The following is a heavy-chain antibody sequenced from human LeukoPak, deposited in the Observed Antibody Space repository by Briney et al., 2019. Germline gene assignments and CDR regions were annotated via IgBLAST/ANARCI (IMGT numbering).Heavy chain of an antibody. D-gene: IGHD2-15*01. Sequence: PGGSLRLSCAASGFSFTNYWMSWVRQAPGKGLEWVANVKEDGTTKQYVDSVKGRFTISRDNAENSLYPQMDSLRAEDTAVYYCVSQEVVPHWGQGTLVSVSS. J-gene: IGHJ4*02. CDR1: GFSFTNYW. V-gene: IGHV3-7*01. CDR2: VKEDGTTK. CDR3: VSQEVVPH.